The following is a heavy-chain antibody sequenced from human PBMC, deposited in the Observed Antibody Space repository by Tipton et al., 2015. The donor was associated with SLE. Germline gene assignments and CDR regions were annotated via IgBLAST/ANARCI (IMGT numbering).Heavy chain of an antibody. CDR3: ARGNSGFDY. CDR2: IYTSGST. J-gene: IGHJ4*02. Sequence: TLSLTCTVSGGPFNGYHWSWIRQSPEKGLEWIGYIYTSGSTYYNPSLKSRVTISVDTSKNQFSLTLTSVTAADTAVYYCARGNSGFDYWGQGNLVTVSS. V-gene: IGHV4-4*09. CDR1: GGPFNGYH. D-gene: IGHD1-1*01.